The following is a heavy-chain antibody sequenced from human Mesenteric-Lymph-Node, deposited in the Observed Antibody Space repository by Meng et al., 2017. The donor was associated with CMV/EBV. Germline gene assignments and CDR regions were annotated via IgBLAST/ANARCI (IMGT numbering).Heavy chain of an antibody. J-gene: IGHJ4*02. CDR1: GFTFSSHW. D-gene: IGHD4/OR15-4a*01. Sequence: GGSLRLSCAASGFTFSSHWMHWVRQVPGKGLVWVSRISIDGSSTNYADSVKGRFTISRDNAKNSLFLQMNSLRVEDTGVYHCVSGLSYWGRGTLVTVSS. CDR2: ISIDGSST. V-gene: IGHV3-74*01. CDR3: VSGLSY.